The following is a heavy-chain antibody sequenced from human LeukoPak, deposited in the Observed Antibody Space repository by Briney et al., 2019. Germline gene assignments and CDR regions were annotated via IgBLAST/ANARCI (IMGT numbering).Heavy chain of an antibody. CDR1: GFTFSSYA. Sequence: GGSLRLSCAASGFTFSSYAMHWVRQVTGKGLEYVSAISDNGGRTYYANSVKSRFTISRDNSKNTLYLQMGSLRAEDMAVYYCATLTSGSYAHWGQGTLVTVSS. CDR3: ATLTSGSYAH. D-gene: IGHD1-26*01. J-gene: IGHJ4*02. CDR2: ISDNGGRT. V-gene: IGHV3-64*01.